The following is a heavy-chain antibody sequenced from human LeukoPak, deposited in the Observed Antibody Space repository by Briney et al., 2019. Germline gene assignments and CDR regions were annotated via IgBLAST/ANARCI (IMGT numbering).Heavy chain of an antibody. CDR1: GYSISSCYY. D-gene: IGHD2-15*01. Sequence: SETLSLTCTVSGYSISSCYYWGWIRQPPGKVLEWIGSIYHSGSTYYNPSLKSRVTISVDTSKNQFSLKLSSVTAADTAVYYCARGPCSCGSCPFDYWGQGTLVTVSS. CDR2: IYHSGST. V-gene: IGHV4-38-2*02. J-gene: IGHJ4*02. CDR3: ARGPCSCGSCPFDY.